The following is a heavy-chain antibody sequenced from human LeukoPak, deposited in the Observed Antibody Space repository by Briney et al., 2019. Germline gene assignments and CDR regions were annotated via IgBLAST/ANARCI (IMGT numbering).Heavy chain of an antibody. CDR3: ARHQHKMVYNRDY. CDR2: IYYSGST. CDR1: GGSISSYY. Sequence: SETLSLTCTVSGGSISSYYWSWIRQPPGKGLEWIGYIYYSGSTYYNPSLKSRVTISVDTSKNQFSLKLSSVTAADTAVYYCARHQHKMVYNRDYWGQGTLVTVSS. D-gene: IGHD5-24*01. V-gene: IGHV4-59*04. J-gene: IGHJ4*02.